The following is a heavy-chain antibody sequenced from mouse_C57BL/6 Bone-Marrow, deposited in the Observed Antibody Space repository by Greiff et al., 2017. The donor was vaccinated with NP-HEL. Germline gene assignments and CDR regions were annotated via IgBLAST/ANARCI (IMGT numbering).Heavy chain of an antibody. D-gene: IGHD2-2*01. CDR2: IYPRSGNT. Sequence: QVQLQQSGAELARPGASVKLSCKASGYTFTSYGISWVKQRTGQGLEWIGEIYPRSGNTYYNEKFKGKATLTADKSSSTAYMELRSLTSEDSAVYFCARRGASTMVTTGFAYWGQGTLVTVSA. CDR3: ARRGASTMVTTGFAY. V-gene: IGHV1-81*01. CDR1: GYTFTSYG. J-gene: IGHJ3*01.